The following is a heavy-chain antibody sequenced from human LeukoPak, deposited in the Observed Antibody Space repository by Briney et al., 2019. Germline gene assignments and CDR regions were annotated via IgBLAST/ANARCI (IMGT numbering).Heavy chain of an antibody. CDR1: GFTFSSYA. CDR2: ISYDGSNK. CDR3: ARARPWDSSRSYYFGMDV. Sequence: GGSLRLSCAASGFTFSSYAMHWVRQAPGKGLEWVAVISYDGSNKYYADSVKGRFTISRDSSKNTVYLQMNSLRDEDTAVYYCARARPWDSSRSYYFGMDVWGHGTTVTVSS. D-gene: IGHD3-22*01. J-gene: IGHJ6*02. V-gene: IGHV3-30*04.